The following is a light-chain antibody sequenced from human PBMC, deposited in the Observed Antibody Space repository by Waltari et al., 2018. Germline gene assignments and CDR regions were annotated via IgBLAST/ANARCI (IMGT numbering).Light chain of an antibody. V-gene: IGKV1-27*01. CDR3: QKYNSAPLVT. CDR2: AAS. Sequence: DIQMTQSPSSLSASVGERVTITCRASQGISNYLAWYQQKPGKVPKLLIYAASTLQSGVPSRFSGSRSGTDVTLTISSLQPEDVATYYCQKYNSAPLVTFGPGTKVDIK. J-gene: IGKJ3*01. CDR1: QGISNY.